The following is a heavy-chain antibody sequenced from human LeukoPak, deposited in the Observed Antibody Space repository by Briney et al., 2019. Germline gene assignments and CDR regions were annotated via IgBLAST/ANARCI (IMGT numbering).Heavy chain of an antibody. CDR2: ISSGSVYI. V-gene: IGHV3-21*01. CDR3: ARDWASVDY. Sequence: GGSLRLSCAASGFTLSSYSMNWARQAPGKGLEWVSSISSGSVYIYYADSVKGRFTISRDDAKNSLYLQMNSLRAEDTAVYYCARDWASVDYWGQGTLVTVSS. CDR1: GFTLSSYS. J-gene: IGHJ4*02. D-gene: IGHD3-16*01.